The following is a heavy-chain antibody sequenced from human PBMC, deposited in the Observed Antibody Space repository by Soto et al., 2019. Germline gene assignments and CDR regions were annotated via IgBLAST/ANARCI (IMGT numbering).Heavy chain of an antibody. J-gene: IGHJ6*02. Sequence: QVQLVQSGAEVKKPGASVSVSCEASGFTFSTSAIHWVRQAPGQRLEWMGWINAGNGNTRYSQKFQGRVTIPRDTSGSTVYVGLSSLESADTAVYYCARGSFPVDSTCPYGMDVWGPGTPVTVSS. CDR3: ARGSFPVDSTCPYGMDV. CDR2: INAGNGNT. CDR1: GFTFSTSA. V-gene: IGHV1-3*01. D-gene: IGHD3-10*01.